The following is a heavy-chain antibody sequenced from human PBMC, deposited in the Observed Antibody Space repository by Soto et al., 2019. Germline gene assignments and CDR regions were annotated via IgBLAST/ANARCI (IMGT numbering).Heavy chain of an antibody. CDR1: GGSFSGYY. CDR2: INHSGST. Sequence: QVQLQQWGAGLLKPSETLSLTCAVYGGSFSGYYWSWIRQPPGKGLEWIGEINHSGSTNYNPSLKSRVTISVDTSKNQFALKLSSVTAADTAVYYCARGSFRLVAARRGWWFDPWGQGTLVTVSS. V-gene: IGHV4-34*01. D-gene: IGHD6-6*01. J-gene: IGHJ5*02. CDR3: ARGSFRLVAARRGWWFDP.